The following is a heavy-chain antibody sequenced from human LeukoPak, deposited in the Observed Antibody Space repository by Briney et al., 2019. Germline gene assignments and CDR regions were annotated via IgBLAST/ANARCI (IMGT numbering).Heavy chain of an antibody. Sequence: GGSMRLSCAASGFSVSRNYMSWVHQAPGKGLEWVSVIYSGGSTYYADSVKGRFTISRDNSKNTLYLQMNSLRAEDTAVYYCASLNWGSWYFDLWGRGTLATVSS. D-gene: IGHD7-27*01. CDR2: IYSGGST. CDR3: ASLNWGSWYFDL. V-gene: IGHV3-66*01. CDR1: GFSVSRNY. J-gene: IGHJ2*01.